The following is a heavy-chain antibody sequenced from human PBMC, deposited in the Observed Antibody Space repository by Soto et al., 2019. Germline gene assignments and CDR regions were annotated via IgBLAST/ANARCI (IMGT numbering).Heavy chain of an antibody. V-gene: IGHV1-69*13. CDR3: ARGGIVGATARYYFDY. Sequence: SVKVSCKASGGTFSSYAISWVRQAPGQGLEWMGGIIPIFGTANYAQKFQGRVTITADESTSTAYMELSSLRSEDTAVYYCARGGIVGATARYYFDYWGQGTLVTVSS. CDR2: IIPIFGTA. CDR1: GGTFSSYA. J-gene: IGHJ4*02. D-gene: IGHD1-26*01.